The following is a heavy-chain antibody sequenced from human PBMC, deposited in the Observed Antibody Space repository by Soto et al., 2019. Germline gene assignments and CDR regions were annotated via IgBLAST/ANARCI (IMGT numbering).Heavy chain of an antibody. D-gene: IGHD3-3*01. Sequence: SLRLSCAASGFTFSSYAMHWVRQAPGKGLEWVAVISYDGSNKYYADSVKGRFTISRDNSKNTLYLQMNSLRAEDTAVYYCARERILRFLEWLLPTDYGMDVWGQGTTVTVSS. CDR3: ARERILRFLEWLLPTDYGMDV. CDR1: GFTFSSYA. J-gene: IGHJ6*02. CDR2: ISYDGSNK. V-gene: IGHV3-30-3*01.